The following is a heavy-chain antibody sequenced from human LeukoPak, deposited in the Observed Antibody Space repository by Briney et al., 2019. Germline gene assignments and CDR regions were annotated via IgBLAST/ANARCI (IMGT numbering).Heavy chain of an antibody. CDR3: ARGHPGSGWYVDF. CDR2: INHSGST. D-gene: IGHD6-19*01. J-gene: IGHJ4*02. CDR1: GGSFSGYY. V-gene: IGHV4-34*01. Sequence: PSETLSLTCAVYGGSFSGYYWSWIRQPPGEGLEWIGEINHSGSTNYNPSLKSRVTISVDTSKNQFSLKLSSVTAADTAVYYCARGHPGSGWYVDFWGQGTLVTVSS.